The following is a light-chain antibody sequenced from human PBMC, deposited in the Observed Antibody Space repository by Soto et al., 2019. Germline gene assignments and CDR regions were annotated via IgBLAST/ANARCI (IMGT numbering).Light chain of an antibody. CDR1: QSISSY. CDR3: QQSYSTPHT. CDR2: AAS. V-gene: IGKV1-39*01. Sequence: DIQMTQSPSSLSASVGDRVTITCRASQSISSYLNWYQQKPGKAPKLLIYAASSLQSGVPSRVSGSGSGTDFTLTISSLQPEDFATYYCQQSYSTPHTFGQGKKVEI. J-gene: IGKJ1*01.